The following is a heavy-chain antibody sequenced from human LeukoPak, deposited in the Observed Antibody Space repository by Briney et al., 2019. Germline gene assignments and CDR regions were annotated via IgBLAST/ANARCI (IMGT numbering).Heavy chain of an antibody. CDR3: VRFGLTSSLDY. J-gene: IGHJ4*02. Sequence: GESLQISCKISGYRFTDNWIGWVRQVPGKGLEWMGLIYPGDSDTRYSPSFQGQVTFSVDMSISTAYLQLSGLRASDTAIYYCVRFGLTSSLDYWGQGTLVTVSS. CDR1: GYRFTDNW. CDR2: IYPGDSDT. D-gene: IGHD6-13*01. V-gene: IGHV5-51*01.